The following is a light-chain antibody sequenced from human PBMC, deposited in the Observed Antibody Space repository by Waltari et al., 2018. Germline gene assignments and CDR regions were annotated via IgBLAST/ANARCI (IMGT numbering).Light chain of an antibody. CDR1: QSVLYSSNNKDY. V-gene: IGKV4-1*01. CDR2: WAS. J-gene: IGKJ2*01. Sequence: DIVMTQSPDSLAVSLGERATIHCKSSQSVLYSSNNKDYLAWYQQKPGQPPKLLIYWASIRESGVPDRFSGSGSGTDFTLTISSLQAEDVAVYYCQQYYSNPQTFGQGTKLEIK. CDR3: QQYYSNPQT.